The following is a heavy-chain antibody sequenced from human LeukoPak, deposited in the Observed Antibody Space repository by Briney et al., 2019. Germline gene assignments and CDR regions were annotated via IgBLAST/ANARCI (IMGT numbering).Heavy chain of an antibody. V-gene: IGHV3-7*03. J-gene: IGHJ6*04. D-gene: IGHD2-2*01. Sequence: GGSLRLSCAASGFTFSSYWMSWVRQAPGKGLERVASIKQDGSEKYYVDSVKGRSTISRDNAKNSLYLQMNSLRAEDTAVYYCARDQGTSYYGMDVWGKGTTVTVSS. CDR2: IKQDGSEK. CDR1: GFTFSSYW. CDR3: ARDQGTSYYGMDV.